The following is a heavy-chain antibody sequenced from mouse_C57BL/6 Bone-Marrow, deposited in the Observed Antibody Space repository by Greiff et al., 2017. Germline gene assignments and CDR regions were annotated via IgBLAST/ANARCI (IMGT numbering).Heavy chain of an antibody. CDR1: GYTFTSYW. Sequence: QVQLKQPGAELVKPGASVKMSCKASGYTFTSYWITWVKQRPGQGLEWIGDIYPGSGSTNYNEKFKRKATLTVDTSSSTAYMQLSSLTSEYSAVYDFARVTYGGSDDLPDWYFDVWGTGTTVTVSS. CDR2: IYPGSGST. D-gene: IGHD1-1*01. CDR3: ARVTYGGSDDLPDWYFDV. J-gene: IGHJ1*03. V-gene: IGHV1-55*01.